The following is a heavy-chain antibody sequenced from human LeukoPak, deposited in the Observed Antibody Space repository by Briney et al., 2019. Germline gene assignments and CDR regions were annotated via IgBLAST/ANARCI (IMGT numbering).Heavy chain of an antibody. Sequence: SETLSLTCTVSGGSISSGSYYCSWIRQPAGKGLEWIGRIYTSGSTNYNPSLKSRVTISVDTSKNQFSLKLSSVTAAATAVYYCASSIVGATPAVGYYYMDVWGKGTTVTISS. CDR3: ASSIVGATPAVGYYYMDV. V-gene: IGHV4-61*02. D-gene: IGHD1-26*01. J-gene: IGHJ6*03. CDR1: GGSISSGSYY. CDR2: IYTSGST.